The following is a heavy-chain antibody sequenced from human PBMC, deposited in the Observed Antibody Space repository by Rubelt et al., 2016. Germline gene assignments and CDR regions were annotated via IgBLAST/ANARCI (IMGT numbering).Heavy chain of an antibody. CDR3: VPDIVLMVYAA. CDR2: VYYSGST. J-gene: IGHJ5*02. V-gene: IGHV4-59*12. D-gene: IGHD2-8*01. Sequence: GYVYYSGSTNYNPSLKSRVTISVDTSKNQFSLKLSSVTAADTAVYYCVPDIVLMVYAAWGQGTLVTVSS.